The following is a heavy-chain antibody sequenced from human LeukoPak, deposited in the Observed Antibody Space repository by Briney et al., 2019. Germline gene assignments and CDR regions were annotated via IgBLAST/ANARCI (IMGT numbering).Heavy chain of an antibody. V-gene: IGHV7-4-1*02. Sequence: ASVKVSCKASGYTFTSYAMNWVRQAPGQGLEWMGWINTNTGNPTYAQGFTGRFVFSLDTSVSTAYLQISSLKAEDTAVYYCARDFNDILTGYFAPYPLCYYYYYMDVWGKGTTVTVSS. J-gene: IGHJ6*03. CDR1: GYTFTSYA. CDR3: ARDFNDILTGYFAPYPLCYYYYYMDV. CDR2: INTNTGNP. D-gene: IGHD3-9*01.